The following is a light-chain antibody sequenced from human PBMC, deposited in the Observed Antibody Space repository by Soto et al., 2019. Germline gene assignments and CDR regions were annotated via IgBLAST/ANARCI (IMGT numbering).Light chain of an antibody. V-gene: IGLV2-14*03. CDR2: DVS. CDR3: SSYTGSITQV. Sequence: QSALTQPAYVSGSPGQSIPISCTGTSSDVGGYNYVSWYQQHPGKTPKIMIYDVSNRPSGVSNRFSGSKSCNTASLTISGLQAEYEAYYYCSSYTGSITQVVGGGAKLTVL. CDR1: SSDVGGYNY. J-gene: IGLJ2*01.